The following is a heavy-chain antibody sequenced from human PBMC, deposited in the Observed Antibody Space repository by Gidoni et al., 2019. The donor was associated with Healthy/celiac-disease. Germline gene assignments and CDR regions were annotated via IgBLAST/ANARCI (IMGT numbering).Heavy chain of an antibody. V-gene: IGHV4-61*01. CDR1: GGSVSSGSYS. J-gene: IGHJ5*02. CDR3: ARVGYCGGDCYSDSDNWFDP. D-gene: IGHD2-21*02. Sequence: QVQLQESGPGLVQHSETLSLTCTVSGGSVSSGSYSWSWIRQPPGKGLEWIGYSYYSGSTNYHPSLKSRVTISVDTSKNQFSLKLSSVPAADTAVYYCARVGYCGGDCYSDSDNWFDPWGQGTLVTVSS. CDR2: SYYSGST.